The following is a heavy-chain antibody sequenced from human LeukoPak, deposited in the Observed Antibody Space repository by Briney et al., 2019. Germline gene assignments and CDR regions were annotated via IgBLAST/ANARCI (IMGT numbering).Heavy chain of an antibody. D-gene: IGHD4-17*01. Sequence: PSGTLSLTCTVSGDSINSLDLWSWVRQPPGKGLEWIGEMYLSGTTHSNPSVKSRVTISIDKSKNQFFLNLSSVTAADTAVYYCARGFVYGDYVNWGQGTLVTVSS. CDR1: GDSINSLDL. CDR3: ARGFVYGDYVN. V-gene: IGHV4-4*02. CDR2: MYLSGTT. J-gene: IGHJ4*02.